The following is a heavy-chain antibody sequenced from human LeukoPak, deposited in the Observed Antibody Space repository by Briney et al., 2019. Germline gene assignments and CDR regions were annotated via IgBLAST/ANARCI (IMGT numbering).Heavy chain of an antibody. V-gene: IGHV1-69*05. CDR2: IIPIFGTA. D-gene: IGHD6-13*01. Sequence: SVKVSCKASGGTFSSYAISWVRQAPGQGLEWMGRIIPIFGTANYAQKFQGRVTITTDESTSTAYMELSSLRSEDTAVYYCARGATYSWYATEDWFDPWGQGTLVTVSS. CDR1: GGTFSSYA. CDR3: ARGATYSWYATEDWFDP. J-gene: IGHJ5*02.